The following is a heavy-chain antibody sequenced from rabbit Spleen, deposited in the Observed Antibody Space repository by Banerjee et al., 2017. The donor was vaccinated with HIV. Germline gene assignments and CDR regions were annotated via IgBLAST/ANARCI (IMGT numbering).Heavy chain of an antibody. J-gene: IGHJ6*01. CDR2: IYAAKGST. Sequence: QLTETGGGLVQPGGSLTLSCKASGIDFTNYYIYWVRQAPGKGLEWIGIIYAAKGSTDYASWVNGRFTISSDNAQSTVDLKMTSLTAADTATYFCARDSGSSFSSYGMDLWGPGTLVTVS. V-gene: IGHV1S7*01. D-gene: IGHD8-1*01. CDR1: GIDFTNYY. CDR3: ARDSGSSFSSYGMDL.